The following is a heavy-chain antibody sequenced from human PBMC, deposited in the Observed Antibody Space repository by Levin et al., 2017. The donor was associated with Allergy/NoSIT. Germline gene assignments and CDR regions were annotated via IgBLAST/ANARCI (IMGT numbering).Heavy chain of an antibody. CDR2: IYYSGST. V-gene: IGHV4-39*01. J-gene: IGHJ4*02. Sequence: SQTLSLTCTVSGGSISSSSYYWGWIRQPPGKGLEWIGSIYYSGSTYYNPSLKSRVTISVDTSKNQFSLKLSSVTAADTAVYYCARLYSSSKVSMVDYWGQGTLVTVSS. CDR3: ARLYSSSKVSMVDY. CDR1: GGSISSSSYY. D-gene: IGHD6-6*01.